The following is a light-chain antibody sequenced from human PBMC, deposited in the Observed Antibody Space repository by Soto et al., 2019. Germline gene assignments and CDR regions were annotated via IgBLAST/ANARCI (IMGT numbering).Light chain of an antibody. CDR3: QQYNNWPPFT. V-gene: IGKV3-15*01. CDR1: QSVSSS. J-gene: IGKJ3*01. Sequence: EIVMTQSPATLSVSPGERVTLSCRASQSVSSSLAWYQQKPGQAPRLLIYGASTKDTGIPARFIGSGSGTEFTLTISSLQSEDFAVYYCQQYNNWPPFTFGPGTKVDIK. CDR2: GAS.